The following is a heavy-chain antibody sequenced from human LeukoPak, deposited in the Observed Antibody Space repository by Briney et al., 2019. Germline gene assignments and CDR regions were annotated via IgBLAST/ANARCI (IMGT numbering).Heavy chain of an antibody. CDR2: IIPILGIA. D-gene: IGHD2-2*01. CDR3: AQTFRICSSTSCSKPLDY. V-gene: IGHV1-69*02. CDR1: GGTFSNYT. J-gene: IGHJ4*02. Sequence: SVKVSCKASGGTFSNYTISWVRQAPGQGLEWMGRIIPILGIANYAQKFQGRVTITADNSTSTAYMELSSLRSEDTAVYYCAQTFRICSSTSCSKPLDYWGQGTLVTVSS.